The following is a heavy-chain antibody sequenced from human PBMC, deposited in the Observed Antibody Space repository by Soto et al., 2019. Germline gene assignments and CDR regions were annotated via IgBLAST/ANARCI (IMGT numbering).Heavy chain of an antibody. CDR3: ARGFTGSAGRFDP. CDR1: GYSLTELS. D-gene: IGHD2-8*02. Sequence: ASVKVSCKVSGYSLTELSIHWVRQAPGEGLEWMGGYDLEKGETIYAQKFQGRVTMTEDSPADTAYLQWDSLRASDTAIYYCARGFTGSAGRFDPWGQGTVVTVSS. J-gene: IGHJ5*02. V-gene: IGHV1-24*01. CDR2: YDLEKGET.